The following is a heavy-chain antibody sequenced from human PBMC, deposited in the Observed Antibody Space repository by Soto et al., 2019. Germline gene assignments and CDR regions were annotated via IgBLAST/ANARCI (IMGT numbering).Heavy chain of an antibody. CDR1: GFTFSSYG. CDR2: ISYDGSNK. Sequence: GGSLRLSCAASGFTFSSYGMHWVRQAPGKGLEWVAVISYDGSNKYYADSVKGRFTISRDNSKNTLYLQMNSLRAEDTAVYYCAKEEEGMDVWGQGTTVTVSS. J-gene: IGHJ6*02. V-gene: IGHV3-30*18. CDR3: AKEEEGMDV.